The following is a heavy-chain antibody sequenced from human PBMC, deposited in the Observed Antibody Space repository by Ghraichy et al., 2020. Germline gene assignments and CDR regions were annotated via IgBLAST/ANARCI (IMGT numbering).Heavy chain of an antibody. D-gene: IGHD2-2*01. Sequence: ASVKGSCKASGYTFASHAISWVRQAPGQGLEWMGWISGHNGDTNYAQKFQGRVTMITDTSTNTAYMELRSLRSDDTAVYYCANCSSSSCYFYDPWGQGTLVTVSS. CDR3: ANCSSSSCYFYDP. V-gene: IGHV1-18*04. CDR1: GYTFASHA. CDR2: ISGHNGDT. J-gene: IGHJ5*02.